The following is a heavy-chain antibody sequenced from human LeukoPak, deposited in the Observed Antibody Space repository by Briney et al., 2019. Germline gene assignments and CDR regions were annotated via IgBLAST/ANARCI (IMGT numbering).Heavy chain of an antibody. CDR3: AKDGGGGYNLNAFDI. J-gene: IGHJ3*02. Sequence: GGSLRLSCAASGFTFSSYGMHWVRQAPGKGLEWVAVISYDGSNKYYADSVKGRFTISRDNSKNTLYLQMNSLRAEDTAVYYCAKDGGGGYNLNAFDIWGQGTMVTVSS. CDR2: ISYDGSNK. CDR1: GFTFSSYG. D-gene: IGHD5-24*01. V-gene: IGHV3-30*18.